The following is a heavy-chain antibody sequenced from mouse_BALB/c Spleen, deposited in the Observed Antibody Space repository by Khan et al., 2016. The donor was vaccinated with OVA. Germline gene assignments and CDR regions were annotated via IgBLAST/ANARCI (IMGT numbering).Heavy chain of an antibody. CDR2: ISSGGTYT. J-gene: IGHJ4*01. Sequence: EVELVESGGDLVKPGGSLKLSCAASGFTFSSYGMSWVRQTPDKRLEWVATISSGGTYTYHPDSVKGRFTIYRDNAKNTLYLQINSLKSEDTGMFYCATQYGGTMDCWGQGTSVTVSS. CDR3: ATQYGGTMDC. CDR1: GFTFSSYG. D-gene: IGHD1-1*02. V-gene: IGHV5-6*01.